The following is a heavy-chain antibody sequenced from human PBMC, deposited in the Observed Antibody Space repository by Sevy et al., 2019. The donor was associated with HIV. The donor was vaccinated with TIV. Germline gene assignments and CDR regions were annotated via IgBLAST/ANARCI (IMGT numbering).Heavy chain of an antibody. CDR2: ISGSGGRT. J-gene: IGHJ3*02. Sequence: GGSLRLSCAASGFTFTDYAMNWVRQAPGKGLEWVSCISGSGGRTFYADSVKGRFTISRDNSKNTLYLQMNSLRAEDTAVYYCAKDYYAGSGYSPQGAFDIWGQGTMVTVSS. V-gene: IGHV3-23*01. D-gene: IGHD3-22*01. CDR3: AKDYYAGSGYSPQGAFDI. CDR1: GFTFTDYA.